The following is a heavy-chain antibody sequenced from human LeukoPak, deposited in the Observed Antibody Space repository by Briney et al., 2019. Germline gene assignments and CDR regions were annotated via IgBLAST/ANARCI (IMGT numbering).Heavy chain of an antibody. J-gene: IGHJ6*03. CDR1: GYTFTDYY. V-gene: IGHV7-4-1*02. D-gene: IGHD3-10*01. CDR3: ARGSVIGYYYYYMDV. CDR2: INTNTGNP. Sequence: GASIKVSCKASGYTFTDYYIHWVRQAPGQGLEWMGWINTNTGNPTYAQGFTGRFVFSLDTSVSTAYLQISSLKAEDTAVYYCARGSVIGYYYYYMDVWGKGTTVTVSS.